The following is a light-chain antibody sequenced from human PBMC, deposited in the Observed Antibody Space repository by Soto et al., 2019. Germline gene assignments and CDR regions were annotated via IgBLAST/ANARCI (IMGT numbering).Light chain of an antibody. CDR1: SSDVGAYNY. V-gene: IGLV2-14*01. CDR3: RSYTSATTYV. J-gene: IGLJ1*01. Sequence: QSALTQPASVSGSPGQSITISCTGTSSDVGAYNYDSWYQQYPGEAPKVMIYDVSHRPSGVSNRFSGSKSGNTASLTISGLQTQDEADYYCRSYTSATTYVFGTGTKVTVL. CDR2: DVS.